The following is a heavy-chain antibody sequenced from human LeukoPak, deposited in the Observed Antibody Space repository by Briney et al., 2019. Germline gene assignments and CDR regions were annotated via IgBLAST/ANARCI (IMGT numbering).Heavy chain of an antibody. V-gene: IGHV3-23*01. CDR3: ARATIGFDP. CDR1: GFTFSTYA. CDR2: ISGSGDST. Sequence: GGSLRLSCAASGFTFSTYAVNWVRQAPGKGLEWVSTISGSGDSTYYADSVKGRFTISRDNSKDTLYLQMSSVRVDDTAVYYCARATIGFDPWGQGTLVTVSS. J-gene: IGHJ5*02. D-gene: IGHD3-3*01.